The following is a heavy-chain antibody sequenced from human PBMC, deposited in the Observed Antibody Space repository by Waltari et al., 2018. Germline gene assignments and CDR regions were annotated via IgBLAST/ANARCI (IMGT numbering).Heavy chain of an antibody. CDR2: ISGSGGST. D-gene: IGHD3-10*01. V-gene: IGHV3-23*01. Sequence: EVQLLESGGGLVQPGGSLRLSCAASGFTFSSYAMSWVRQAPGKGREWVSAISGSGGSTYYADSVKGRFTISRDNSKNTLYLQMNSLRAEDTAVYYCAKGGMVRGVTTYYYYYYYMDVWGKGTTVTVSS. CDR3: AKGGMVRGVTTYYYYYYYMDV. J-gene: IGHJ6*03. CDR1: GFTFSSYA.